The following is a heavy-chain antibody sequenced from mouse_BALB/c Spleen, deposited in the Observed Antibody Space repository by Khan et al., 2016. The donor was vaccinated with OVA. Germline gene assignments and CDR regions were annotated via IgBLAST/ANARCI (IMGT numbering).Heavy chain of an antibody. CDR2: IDPFSGGT. J-gene: IGHJ3*01. CDR1: GYSFTTYY. Sequence: VQLQQSGPELMKPGTSVKISCKASGYSFTTYYIHWVMQSHGTSLEWIGYIDPFSGGTTYNQKFKDKATLTVDKSSSTAYIHLSNLTSDDSAVYYCTRHGYDAWFTYWGQGTLVTGSA. CDR3: TRHGYDAWFTY. V-gene: IGHV1S135*01. D-gene: IGHD2-2*01.